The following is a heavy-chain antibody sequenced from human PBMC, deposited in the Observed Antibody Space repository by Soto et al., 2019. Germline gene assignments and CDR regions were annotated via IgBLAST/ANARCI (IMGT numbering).Heavy chain of an antibody. J-gene: IGHJ4*02. Sequence: SETLSLTCTVSGGSISSSSYYWGWIRQPPGKGLEWIGSIYYSGSTYYNPSLKSRVTISVDTSKNQFSLKLSSVTAADTAVYYCARHVSPDYGDYYFDYWGQGTLVTVSS. CDR3: ARHVSPDYGDYYFDY. D-gene: IGHD4-17*01. V-gene: IGHV4-39*01. CDR1: GGSISSSSYY. CDR2: IYYSGST.